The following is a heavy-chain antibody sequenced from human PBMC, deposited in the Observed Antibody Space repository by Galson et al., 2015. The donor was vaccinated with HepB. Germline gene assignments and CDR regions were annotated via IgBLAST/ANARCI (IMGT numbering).Heavy chain of an antibody. V-gene: IGHV1-2*06. Sequence: SVKVSCKASGYTFTGYYMHWVRQAPGQGLEWMGRINPNSGGTNYAQKFQGRVTMTRDTSISTAYMELSRLRSDDTAVYYCARDRAPGFWSGYEGFDYWGQGTLVTVSS. J-gene: IGHJ4*02. CDR1: GYTFTGYY. CDR2: INPNSGGT. CDR3: ARDRAPGFWSGYEGFDY. D-gene: IGHD3-3*01.